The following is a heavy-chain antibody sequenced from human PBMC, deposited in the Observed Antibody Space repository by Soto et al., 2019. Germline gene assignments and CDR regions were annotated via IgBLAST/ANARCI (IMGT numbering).Heavy chain of an antibody. J-gene: IGHJ4*02. CDR2: IDPSRSA. CDR3: AGGESRYSRGP. D-gene: IGHD1-26*01. CDR1: GGSFGAYY. Sequence: SETLSLTCAIYGGSFGAYYWTWIRQPPGKGLEWIGEIDPSRSANYNPSLKSRVTISADTSKNQFSLKLSSVTAADTAVYYCAGGESRYSRGPWGQGTLVTVS. V-gene: IGHV4-34*01.